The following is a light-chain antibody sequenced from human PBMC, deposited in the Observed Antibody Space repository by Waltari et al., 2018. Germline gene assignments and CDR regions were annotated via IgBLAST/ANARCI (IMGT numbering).Light chain of an antibody. CDR1: SGHTSNI. J-gene: IGLJ3*02. CDR3: QTGGHGTWV. Sequence: QLVLTQSPSASASLGASVKLTCTLSSGHTSNIVAWHQQQPEKGPRYLMKVNSDGSHSKGDEIPDRFSGSRSGAERYLTISTVQSEDEADYYCQTGGHGTWVFGGGTKLTVL. V-gene: IGLV4-69*02. CDR2: VNSDGSH.